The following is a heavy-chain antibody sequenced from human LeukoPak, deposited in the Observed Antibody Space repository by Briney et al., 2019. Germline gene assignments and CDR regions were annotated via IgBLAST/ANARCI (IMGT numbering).Heavy chain of an antibody. CDR2: INPNSGCT. V-gene: IGHV1-2*02. J-gene: IGHJ3*02. Sequence: ASVKVSCKASGYTFTGYYMHWVRQAPGQGLEWMGWINPNSGCTNYAQKFQGRVTMTRDTSISTAYMELSRLRSDDTAVYYCAVIVVVPAATVRSYAFDIWGQGTMVTVSS. CDR1: GYTFTGYY. D-gene: IGHD2-2*01. CDR3: AVIVVVPAATVRSYAFDI.